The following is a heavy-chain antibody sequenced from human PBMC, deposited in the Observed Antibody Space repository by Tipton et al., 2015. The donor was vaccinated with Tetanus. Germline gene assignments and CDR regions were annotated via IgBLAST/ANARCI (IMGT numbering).Heavy chain of an antibody. CDR3: ARVITEVVVVTLTGYYFDY. V-gene: IGHV3-53*01. J-gene: IGHJ4*02. Sequence: SLRLSCAASGFTVSSNYMSWVRQAPGKGLEWVSVIYSGGSTYYADSVKGRFTISRDNSKNTLYLQMNSLRAEDTAVYYCARVITEVVVVTLTGYYFDYWGQGTLVTVSS. CDR1: GFTVSSNY. D-gene: IGHD3-22*01. CDR2: IYSGGST.